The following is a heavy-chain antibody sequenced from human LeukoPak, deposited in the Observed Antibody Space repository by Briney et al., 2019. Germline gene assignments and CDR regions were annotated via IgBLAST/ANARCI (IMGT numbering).Heavy chain of an antibody. D-gene: IGHD1-7*01. J-gene: IGHJ4*02. CDR2: INPNSGGT. CDR3: ARDPQHWNYEFDY. CDR1: GYTFTRYY. Sequence: ASVKVSCMASGYTFTRYYMHWVRQAPGQGLERMGWINPNSGGTNYAQKFQGRVTMTRDTSISTAYMELSRLRSDDTAVYYCARDPQHWNYEFDYWGQGTLVTVSS. V-gene: IGHV1-2*02.